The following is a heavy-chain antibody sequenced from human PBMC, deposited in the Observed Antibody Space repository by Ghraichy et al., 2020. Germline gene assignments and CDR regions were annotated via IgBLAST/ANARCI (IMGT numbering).Heavy chain of an antibody. CDR1: GYTFTTYY. CDR2: INPSGGST. Sequence: ASVKVSCKASGYTFTTYYMHWVRQAPGQGLEWMGVINPSGGSTTYAQKFQGRVTVTRDTSTSTVYMELSSLRPEDTAVYYCARSKVTTDWFDPWGQGTLVTVSS. V-gene: IGHV1-46*01. J-gene: IGHJ5*02. CDR3: ARSKVTTDWFDP. D-gene: IGHD4-17*01.